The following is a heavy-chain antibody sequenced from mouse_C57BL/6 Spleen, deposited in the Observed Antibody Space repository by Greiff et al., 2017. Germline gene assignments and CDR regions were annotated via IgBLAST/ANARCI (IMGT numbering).Heavy chain of an antibody. Sequence: EVQLVESGEGLVKPGGSLKLSCAASGFTFSSYAMSWVRQTPEKRLEWVAYISSGGDYIYYADTVTGRFTISRDNARNTLYLQMSSLKSEDTAMYYCTRDKGTTVVATYAMDYWGQGTSVTVSS. CDR3: TRDKGTTVVATYAMDY. V-gene: IGHV5-9-1*02. CDR2: ISSGGDYI. CDR1: GFTFSSYA. D-gene: IGHD1-1*01. J-gene: IGHJ4*01.